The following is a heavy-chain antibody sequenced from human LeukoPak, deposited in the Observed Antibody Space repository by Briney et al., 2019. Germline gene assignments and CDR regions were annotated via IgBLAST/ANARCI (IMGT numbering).Heavy chain of an antibody. CDR2: INPNSGGA. CDR1: GYTFTGYY. J-gene: IGHJ4*02. Sequence: ASVKVSCKTSGYTFTGYYMHWVRQAPGQGLEWMGRINPNSGGATYAQKFQGRVTVTRDTSISTTYMELSSLRFDDTAVYYCARGADYGGNQRGGYWGQGTLVTVSS. CDR3: ARGADYGGNQRGGY. D-gene: IGHD4-23*01. V-gene: IGHV1-2*06.